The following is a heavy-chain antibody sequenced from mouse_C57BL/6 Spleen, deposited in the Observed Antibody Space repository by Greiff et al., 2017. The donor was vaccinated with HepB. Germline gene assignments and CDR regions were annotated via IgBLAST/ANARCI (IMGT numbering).Heavy chain of an antibody. J-gene: IGHJ2*01. V-gene: IGHV1-22*01. CDR3: AREGRLPYFDY. D-gene: IGHD1-2*01. Sequence: EVQLQQSGPELVKPGASVKMSCKASGYTFTDYNMHWVKQSHGKSLEWIGYINPNNGGTSYNQKFKGKATLTVNKSSSPAYMELRSLTSEDSAVYYGAREGRLPYFDYWGQGTTLTVSS. CDR1: GYTFTDYN. CDR2: INPNNGGT.